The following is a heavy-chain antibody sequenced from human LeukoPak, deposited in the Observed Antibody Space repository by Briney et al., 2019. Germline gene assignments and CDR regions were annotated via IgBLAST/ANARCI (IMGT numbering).Heavy chain of an antibody. CDR1: GFTFSSYR. CDR2: ISSSSSAI. Sequence: GGSLRLSCAASGFTFSSYRMNWVRQAPGKGLEWVSYISSSSSAIYYADSVKGRFTISRDNAQNSLYLEVNSLRDEDTAVYYCARGNIAAAGTFDYWGQGTLVTISS. J-gene: IGHJ4*02. D-gene: IGHD6-13*01. V-gene: IGHV3-48*02. CDR3: ARGNIAAAGTFDY.